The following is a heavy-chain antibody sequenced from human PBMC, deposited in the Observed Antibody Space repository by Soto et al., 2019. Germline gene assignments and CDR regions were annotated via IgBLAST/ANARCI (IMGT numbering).Heavy chain of an antibody. Sequence: GGSLRLSCSASGFTFRSYAMHWVRQAPGKGLEYVSAISSNGGSTYYADSVKGRFTISRDNSKNTLYLQMSSLRAEDTAVYYCVKGDIAVAGTTDYWGQGTLVTSPQ. CDR1: GFTFRSYA. D-gene: IGHD6-19*01. J-gene: IGHJ4*02. V-gene: IGHV3-64D*08. CDR2: ISSNGGST. CDR3: VKGDIAVAGTTDY.